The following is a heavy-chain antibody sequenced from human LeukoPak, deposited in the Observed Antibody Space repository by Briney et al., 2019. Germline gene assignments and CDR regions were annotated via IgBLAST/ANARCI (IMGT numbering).Heavy chain of an antibody. V-gene: IGHV3-74*01. CDR1: GFTFSSYW. CDR3: ARDREGQQQLPSSYYFDY. J-gene: IGHJ4*02. D-gene: IGHD6-13*01. Sequence: PGGSLRLSCAASGFTFSSYWMHWVRQAPGKGLVWVSRINSDGSSTSYADSVKGRFTISRDNAKNSLYLQMNSLRAEDTAVYYCARDREGQQQLPSSYYFDYWGQGTLVTVSS. CDR2: INSDGSST.